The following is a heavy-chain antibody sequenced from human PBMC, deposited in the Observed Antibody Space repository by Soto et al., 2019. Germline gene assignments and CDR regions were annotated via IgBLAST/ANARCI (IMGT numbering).Heavy chain of an antibody. V-gene: IGHV1-18*01. CDR1: GYTFSSYG. Sequence: QVQLVQSGAEVKRAGASVKVSCMASGYTFSSYGLSWVRQARGQGLEWMGWISDYNGNTHYAQKFQGRVIMTTDTSTRTAYMELRSLRSDDTAVYFCAREGYYSGSGTYSSPRYYGMDVWGQGTTVTVSS. CDR3: AREGYYSGSGTYSSPRYYGMDV. J-gene: IGHJ6*02. CDR2: ISDYNGNT. D-gene: IGHD3-10*01.